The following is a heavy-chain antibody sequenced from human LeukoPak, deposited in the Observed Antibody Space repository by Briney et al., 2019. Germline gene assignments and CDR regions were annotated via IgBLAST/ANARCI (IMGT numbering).Heavy chain of an antibody. V-gene: IGHV4-61*01. CDR3: ASLTGTTRWFDP. CDR2: VYYTGSA. D-gene: IGHD1-20*01. CDR1: GGSVSNGNFY. J-gene: IGHJ5*02. Sequence: SETLSLTCTVSGGSVSNGNFYWSWLRQPPGKPLEWIGYVYYTGSAYYNPSLEGRVTISVDTSKNQFSLKLSSVTAADTAVYYCASLTGTTRWFDPWGQGTLVTVSS.